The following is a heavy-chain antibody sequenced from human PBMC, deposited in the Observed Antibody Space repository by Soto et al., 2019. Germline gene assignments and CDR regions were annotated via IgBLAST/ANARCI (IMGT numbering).Heavy chain of an antibody. CDR3: ARGPVWYSSSWYYADGY. J-gene: IGHJ4*02. Sequence: QVQLVQSGAEVKKPGASVKVSCKASGYTFTSYDINWVRQATGQGLEWMGWMNPNSGNTGYAQKFQGRVTMTRNTSISTAYMELSSLRSEDTAVYYCARGPVWYSSSWYYADGYWGQGTLVTVSS. CDR2: MNPNSGNT. CDR1: GYTFTSYD. V-gene: IGHV1-8*01. D-gene: IGHD6-13*01.